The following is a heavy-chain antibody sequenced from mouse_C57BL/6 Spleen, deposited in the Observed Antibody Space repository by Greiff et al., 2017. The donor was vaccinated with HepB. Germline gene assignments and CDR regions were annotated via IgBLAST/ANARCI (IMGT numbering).Heavy chain of an antibody. V-gene: IGHV1-81*01. CDR1: GYTFTSYG. D-gene: IGHD2-1*01. Sequence: VQGVESGAELARPGASVKLSCKASGYTFTSYGISWVKQRTGQGLEWIGEIYPRSGNTYYNEKFKGKATLTADKSSSTAYMELRSLTSEDSAVYFCARWGNYEAYWGQGTLVTVSA. CDR3: ARWGNYEAY. CDR2: IYPRSGNT. J-gene: IGHJ3*01.